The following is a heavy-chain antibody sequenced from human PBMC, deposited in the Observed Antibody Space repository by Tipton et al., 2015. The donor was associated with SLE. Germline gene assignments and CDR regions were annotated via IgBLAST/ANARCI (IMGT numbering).Heavy chain of an antibody. CDR2: IYHSGVT. D-gene: IGHD6-6*01. CDR1: GGSITSFY. CDR3: ARVAYHTSSVHYYYSYDMDV. V-gene: IGHV4-59*08. J-gene: IGHJ6*02. Sequence: LRLSCNVSGGSITSFYWNWIRQPPGKGLEWIGYIYHSGVTNYNPSLKSRVTISLDTSKNQVSLKVNSVTAADTAVYYCARVAYHTSSVHYYYSYDMDVWGQGTTVTVSS.